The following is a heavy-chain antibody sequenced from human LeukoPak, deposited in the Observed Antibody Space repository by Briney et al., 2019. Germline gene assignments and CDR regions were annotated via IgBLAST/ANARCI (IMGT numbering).Heavy chain of an antibody. CDR1: GGTFSSYA. J-gene: IGHJ5*02. D-gene: IGHD3-10*01. Sequence: GASVKVSCKASGGTFSSYAISWVRQAPGQGLEWMGGIIPIFGTANYAQKFQGRVTITADESTSTAYMELSSLRSEDTAVYYCARGPTMVRGVNIADYNWFDPWGQGTLVTVSS. CDR2: IIPIFGTA. CDR3: ARGPTMVRGVNIADYNWFDP. V-gene: IGHV1-69*13.